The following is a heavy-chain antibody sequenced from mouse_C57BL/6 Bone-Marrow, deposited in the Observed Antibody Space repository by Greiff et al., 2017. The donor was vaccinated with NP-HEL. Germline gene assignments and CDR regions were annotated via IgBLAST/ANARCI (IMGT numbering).Heavy chain of an antibody. CDR1: GYTFTSYW. CDR3: ASNFPFAY. J-gene: IGHJ3*01. CDR2: IYPGSGST. Sequence: QVHVKQPGAELVKPGASVKMSCKASGYTFTSYWITWVKQRPGQGLEWIGDIYPGSGSTNYNEKFKSKATLTVDTSSSPAYMQLSSLTSEDSAVYYCASNFPFAYWGQGTLVTVSA. V-gene: IGHV1-55*01. D-gene: IGHD1-3*01.